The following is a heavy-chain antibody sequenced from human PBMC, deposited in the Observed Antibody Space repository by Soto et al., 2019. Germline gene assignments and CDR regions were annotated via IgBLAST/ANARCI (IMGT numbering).Heavy chain of an antibody. CDR1: GFTFSSYE. Sequence: PGGSLRLSCAASGFTFSSYEMNWVRQAPGKGLEWVSYISSSGSTIYYADSVKGRFTISRDNAKNSLYLQMNSLRAEDTAVYYCARDPEKYYDFWSGYFDYWGQGTLVTVSS. V-gene: IGHV3-48*03. J-gene: IGHJ4*02. CDR3: ARDPEKYYDFWSGYFDY. CDR2: ISSSGSTI. D-gene: IGHD3-3*01.